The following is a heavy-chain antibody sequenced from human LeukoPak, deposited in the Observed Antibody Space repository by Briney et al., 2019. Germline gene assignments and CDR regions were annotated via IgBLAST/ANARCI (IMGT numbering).Heavy chain of an antibody. CDR3: ARVLLRTGIPEGFDP. J-gene: IGHJ5*02. V-gene: IGHV1-2*02. D-gene: IGHD1-14*01. Sequence: ASAKVSCKTARPTCRDSELISVVHVPLQKLEWMGWINPNSGGTKYAQRFQGRVTMTRDTSISTAYMELRRLRSDDTAVYYCARVLLRTGIPEGFDPWGQGTQVSVSS. CDR1: RPTCRDSE. CDR2: INPNSGGT.